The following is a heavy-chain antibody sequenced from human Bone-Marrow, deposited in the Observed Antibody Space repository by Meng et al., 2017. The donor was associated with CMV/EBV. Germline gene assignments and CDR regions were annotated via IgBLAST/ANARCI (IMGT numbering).Heavy chain of an antibody. D-gene: IGHD2-8*01. Sequence: GESLKISCAASGFTFSSYSMYWVRQAPGKGLEWVSSISSSSSYIYYTDSVKGRFTISRDNAKNSLYLQMNSLRAEDTAVYYGARDRWEVLMVQYGMDVWGQGTTVTVSS. CDR3: ARDRWEVLMVQYGMDV. V-gene: IGHV3-21*01. CDR1: GFTFSSYS. CDR2: ISSSSSYI. J-gene: IGHJ6*02.